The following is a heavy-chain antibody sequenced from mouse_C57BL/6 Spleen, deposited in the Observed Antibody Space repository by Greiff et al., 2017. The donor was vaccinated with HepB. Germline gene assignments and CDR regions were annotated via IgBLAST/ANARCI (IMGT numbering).Heavy chain of an antibody. CDR2: IYPRDGST. V-gene: IGHV1-85*01. CDR1: GYTFTSYD. D-gene: IGHD1-1*01. Sequence: QVQLKQSGPELVKPGASVKLSCKASGYTFTSYDINRVKQRPGQGLEWIGWIYPRDGSTKYNEKFKGKATLTVDTSSSTAYMELHSLTSEDSAVYFCARIHYGSSLAWFAYWGQGTLVTVSA. CDR3: ARIHYGSSLAWFAY. J-gene: IGHJ3*01.